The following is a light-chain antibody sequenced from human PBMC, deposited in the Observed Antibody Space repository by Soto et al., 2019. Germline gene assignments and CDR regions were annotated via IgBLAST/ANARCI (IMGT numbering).Light chain of an antibody. CDR1: SSDVGGYNY. CDR3: TSYAGGNNF. V-gene: IGLV2-8*01. CDR2: EVN. J-gene: IGLJ1*01. Sequence: QSALTQPPSASGSPGQSVTISCTGTSSDVGGYNYVSWYQQYPGKVPKLMVYEVNKRPSGVPDRVSGSKSGNTASLTVSGLQAEEEADYYCTSYAGGNNFFGTGTKVTVL.